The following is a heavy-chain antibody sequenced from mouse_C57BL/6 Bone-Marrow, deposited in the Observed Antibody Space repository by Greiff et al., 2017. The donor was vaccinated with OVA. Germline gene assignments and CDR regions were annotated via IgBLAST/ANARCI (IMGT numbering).Heavy chain of an antibody. D-gene: IGHD1-1*01. J-gene: IGHJ3*01. CDR1: GYTFTEYT. V-gene: IGHV1-62-2*01. CDR3: ARHGRYYYDCSSAWFAY. Sequence: VQLQQSGAELVKPGASVKLSCKASGYTFTEYTIHWVKQRSGQGLEWIGCFYPGSGSINYNEKFKDKATLTVDTSSSTVYMQLSRLTSEDSAVYFCARHGRYYYDCSSAWFAYWGQGTLVTVSA. CDR2: FYPGSGSI.